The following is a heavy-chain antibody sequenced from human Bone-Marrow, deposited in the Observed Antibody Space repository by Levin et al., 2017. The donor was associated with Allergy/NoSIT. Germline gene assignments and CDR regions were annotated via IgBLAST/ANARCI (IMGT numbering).Heavy chain of an antibody. Sequence: ETLSLTCAASGFTVSSNYMNWVRQAPGKGLEWVSVIYSGGTTYYADSVKGRFTISRDNSKNTLYLQMNSLRTEDTAVYFCARFIRSAYYFDYWGQGTLVTVSS. CDR1: GFTVSSNY. CDR2: IYSGGTT. J-gene: IGHJ4*02. V-gene: IGHV3-53*01. CDR3: ARFIRSAYYFDY.